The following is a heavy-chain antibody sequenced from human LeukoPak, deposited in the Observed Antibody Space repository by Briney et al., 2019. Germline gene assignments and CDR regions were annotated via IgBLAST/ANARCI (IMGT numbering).Heavy chain of an antibody. J-gene: IGHJ4*02. CDR3: AKASSGWSSYYFDY. CDR1: GFTFSSYA. D-gene: IGHD6-19*01. CDR2: ISGSGGST. Sequence: GGSLRLSCAASGFTFSSYAMSWVRQAPGKGLEGVSAISGSGGSTYYADSVKGRFTISRDNSKNTLYLQMNSLRAEDTAVYYCAKASSGWSSYYFDYWGQGTLVTVSS. V-gene: IGHV3-23*01.